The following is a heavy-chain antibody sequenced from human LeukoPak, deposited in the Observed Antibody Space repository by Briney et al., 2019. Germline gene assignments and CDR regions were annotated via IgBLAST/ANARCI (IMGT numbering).Heavy chain of an antibody. CDR1: GLTFSSYW. J-gene: IGHJ4*02. CDR2: IRFDGSYN. D-gene: IGHD2-21*02. CDR3: ARDQAVTALDY. V-gene: IGHV3-30*02. Sequence: GGSLRLSCAASGLTFSSYWMRWVRQAPGKGLEWVAFIRFDGSYNYYADSVKGRFTISRDNSKNTLYLQMNSLRAEDTAVYYCARDQAVTALDYWGQGTLVTVSS.